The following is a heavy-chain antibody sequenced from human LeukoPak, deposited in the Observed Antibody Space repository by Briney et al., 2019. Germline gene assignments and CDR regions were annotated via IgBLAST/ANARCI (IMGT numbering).Heavy chain of an antibody. CDR2: ISSSSSYI. J-gene: IGHJ4*02. V-gene: IGHV3-21*01. Sequence: PGGSLRLSCAASGFTFSSYSMNWARQAPGKGLEWVSSISSSSSYIYYADSVKGRFTISRDNAKNSLYLQMNSLRAEDTAVYYCARAFNGYFDYRGQGTLVTVSS. D-gene: IGHD2-8*01. CDR1: GFTFSSYS. CDR3: ARAFNGYFDY.